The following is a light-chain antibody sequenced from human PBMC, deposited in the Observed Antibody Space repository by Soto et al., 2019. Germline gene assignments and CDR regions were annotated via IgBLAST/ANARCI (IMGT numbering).Light chain of an antibody. CDR2: DAS. CDR3: HQRSNRPPVT. CDR1: QSVSSY. V-gene: IGKV3-11*01. J-gene: IGKJ4*01. Sequence: EIVLTQSPATLSLSPGERATLSCRASQSVSSYLAWYQQKPGQAPRLLIYDASNRATGIPARFSGSGSGTDCPLTISSLEPEDVAVYYCHQRSNRPPVTFGGGTKVEIK.